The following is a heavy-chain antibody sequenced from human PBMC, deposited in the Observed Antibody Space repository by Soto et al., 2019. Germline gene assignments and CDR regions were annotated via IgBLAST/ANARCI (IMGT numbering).Heavy chain of an antibody. D-gene: IGHD3-16*01. CDR1: GFTFSSYA. Sequence: TGRSLRLSCAASGFTFSSYAMHWVRQAPGKGLEWVAVVYSGGSTYYADSVKGRFTTSRDNYKNTLYLQMNSLRVVDTAVYYGARGGWGAFDIWGQGTMVTVSS. V-gene: IGHV3-53*01. CDR3: ARGGWGAFDI. CDR2: VYSGGST. J-gene: IGHJ3*02.